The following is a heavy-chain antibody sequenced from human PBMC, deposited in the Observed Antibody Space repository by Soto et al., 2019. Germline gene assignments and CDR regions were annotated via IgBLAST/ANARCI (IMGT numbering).Heavy chain of an antibody. CDR2: INPNSGGT. CDR3: KMRTATCVDV. D-gene: IGHD1-26*01. V-gene: IGHV1-2*04. CDR1: GYTFTGYY. J-gene: IGHJ6*02. Sequence: GASVKVSCKASGYTFTGYYMHWVRQAPGQGLEWMGWINPNSGGTNYAQKFQGWVTMTRDTSISTAYMELSRLRSDDTAVYYCKMRTATCVDVWGQGTTVTVYS.